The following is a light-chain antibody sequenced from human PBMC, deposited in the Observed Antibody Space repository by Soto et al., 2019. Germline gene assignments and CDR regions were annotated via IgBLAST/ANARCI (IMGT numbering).Light chain of an antibody. J-gene: IGLJ2*01. CDR2: DNN. CDR1: SSNIGLNY. CDR3: GTWDNSLSAGV. V-gene: IGLV1-51*01. Sequence: QSVLTQPPSVSAAPGQKVTISCSGNSSNIGLNYVSWYQQLPGTAPKLLIYDNNKRPSVIPDRFSGSQSDTSATLAIIGLQPGDEADYYCGTWDNSLSAGVFGGGTKLTVL.